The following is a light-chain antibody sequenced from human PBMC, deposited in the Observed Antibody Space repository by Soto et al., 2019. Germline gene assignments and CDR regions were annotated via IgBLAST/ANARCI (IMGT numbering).Light chain of an antibody. CDR2: AAS. CDR3: EQLNSYPPP. CDR1: QGISSY. J-gene: IGKJ5*01. V-gene: IGKV1-9*01. Sequence: DVQLTQSPSFLSASVGDKVTITCRASQGISSYLAWYQQKPGKAPKLLIYAASTLQSGVPSRFSGSGSGTEFTLTISSLQSEDFATYYCEQLNSYPPPFGQGTRLEIK.